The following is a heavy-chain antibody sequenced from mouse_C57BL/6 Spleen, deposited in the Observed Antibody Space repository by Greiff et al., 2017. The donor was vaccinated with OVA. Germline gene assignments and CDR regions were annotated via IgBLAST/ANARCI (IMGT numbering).Heavy chain of an antibody. J-gene: IGHJ3*01. CDR2: IYPGDGDT. CDR1: GYAFSSYW. Sequence: QVQLKQSGAELVKPGASVKISCKASGYAFSSYWMNWVKQRPGKGLEWIGQIYPGDGDTNYNGKFKGKATLTADKSSSTDYMQLSSMTSEDSAVYFWARSGGLTWFAYWGQGTLVTVSA. CDR3: ARSGGLTWFAY. V-gene: IGHV1-80*01. D-gene: IGHD3-1*01.